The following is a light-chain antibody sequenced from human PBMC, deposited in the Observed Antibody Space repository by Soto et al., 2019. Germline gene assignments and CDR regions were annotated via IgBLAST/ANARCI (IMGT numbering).Light chain of an antibody. CDR1: QSISSW. Sequence: DIQMTQSPSTLSASVGDRVTITCRASQSISSWLAWYQQKPGKAPKLLIYKASSLESGVPSRFSGSGSGTEFTLTISSLQPDDFETYDRQHYNSYRTFGQGTKVEIK. J-gene: IGKJ1*01. V-gene: IGKV1-5*03. CDR3: QHYNSYRT. CDR2: KAS.